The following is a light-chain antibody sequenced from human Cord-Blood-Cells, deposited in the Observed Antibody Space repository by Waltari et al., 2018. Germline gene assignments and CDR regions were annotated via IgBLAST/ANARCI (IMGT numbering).Light chain of an antibody. CDR3: QQYYSTPYT. CDR2: WAS. Sequence: DIVMTRCPDSLAVSLGERAATNCKSSQSVLYSSNNKNYLAWYRQKPGQPTKLLIYWASTRESGVPDRFSGGGSGTDFTLTISSLQAEDVAVYYCQQYYSTPYTFGQGTKLEIK. V-gene: IGKV4-1*01. CDR1: QSVLYSSNNKNY. J-gene: IGKJ2*01.